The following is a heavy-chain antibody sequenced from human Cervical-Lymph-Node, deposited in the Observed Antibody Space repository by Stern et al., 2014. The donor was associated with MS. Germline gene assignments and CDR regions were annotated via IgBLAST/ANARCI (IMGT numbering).Heavy chain of an antibody. V-gene: IGHV4-61*02. CDR1: RGSITSTSYY. J-gene: IGHJ4*02. CDR3: AALRYYDWLLPGG. D-gene: IGHD3-9*01. CDR2: ISSSGSV. Sequence: QLQLQDSGPGLVKPSQTLSLTCSVSRGSITSTSYYWSWIRQPAGKGLEWIGRISSSGSVNYNPSLRSRVTMSLDTSKNQFSLRLTSVTAADTAVYYCAALRYYDWLLPGGWGQGTLVTVSS.